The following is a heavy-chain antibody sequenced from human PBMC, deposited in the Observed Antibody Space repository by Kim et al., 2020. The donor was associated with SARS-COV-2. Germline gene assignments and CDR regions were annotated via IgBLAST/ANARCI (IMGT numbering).Heavy chain of an antibody. Sequence: GGSLRLSCAASGFTFDDYGMSWVRQAPGRGLEWVSGINRNSDSTGYADSVKGRFTISRDNAKNSLFLQMNSTRPEDTALYHCVRGYAGGPFNLWGQGSLV. CDR1: GFTFDDYG. V-gene: IGHV3-20*01. D-gene: IGHD3-16*01. CDR2: INRNSDST. J-gene: IGHJ5*02. CDR3: VRGYAGGPFNL.